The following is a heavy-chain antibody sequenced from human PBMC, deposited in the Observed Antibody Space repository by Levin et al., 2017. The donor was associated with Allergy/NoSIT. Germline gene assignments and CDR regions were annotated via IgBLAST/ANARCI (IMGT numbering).Heavy chain of an antibody. CDR3: AHSWVPGHFDY. J-gene: IGHJ4*02. Sequence: QTLSLTCTFSWFSLRTSGVGVGWIRQPPGKALEWLALIYWDDDNRYSPSLKSRLTITKDTSKNQVVLTLTNMDPVDTATYYCAHSWVPGHFDYWGQGTLVTVSS. V-gene: IGHV2-5*02. D-gene: IGHD6-19*01. CDR2: IYWDDDN. CDR1: WFSLRTSGVG.